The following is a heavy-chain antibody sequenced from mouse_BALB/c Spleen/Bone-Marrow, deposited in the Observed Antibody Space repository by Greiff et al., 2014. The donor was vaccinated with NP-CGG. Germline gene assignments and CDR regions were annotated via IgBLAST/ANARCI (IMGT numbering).Heavy chain of an antibody. V-gene: IGHV1S56*01. CDR3: THDGLLPGIDY. J-gene: IGHJ4*01. CDR2: IFPGDNST. D-gene: IGHD2-3*01. CDR1: GYTFTSYD. Sequence: VQLQQSGAELVKPGASVKLSCKASGYTFTSYDIHWVRQRPEQGLEWIGWIFPGDNSTKYNEKFKGKATLTADKSSSTAYMQLSKLTAEDSAVYFCTHDGLLPGIDYWGQGTSVTVSS.